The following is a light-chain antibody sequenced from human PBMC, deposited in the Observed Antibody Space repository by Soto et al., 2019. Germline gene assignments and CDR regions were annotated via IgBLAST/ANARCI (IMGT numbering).Light chain of an antibody. CDR2: HAS. J-gene: IGKJ5*01. Sequence: DIQMTQSPSTLSASVGDRVTLTCRASQSISNWLAWYQQKPGTAPKVLIYHASNLQSGVPSRFSGSGSGTHFTLTISSLQPEDFATYYCQQLHGYPITFGQGTGLEIK. CDR3: QQLHGYPIT. CDR1: QSISNW. V-gene: IGKV1-5*01.